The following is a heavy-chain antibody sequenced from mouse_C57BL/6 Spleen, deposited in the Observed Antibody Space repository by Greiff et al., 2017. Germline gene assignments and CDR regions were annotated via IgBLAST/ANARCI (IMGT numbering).Heavy chain of an antibody. V-gene: IGHV1-76*01. CDR1: GYTFTDYY. D-gene: IGHD1-1*01. J-gene: IGHJ2*01. CDR3: ARDMTVVARFDY. Sequence: QVQLQQSGAELVRPGASVKLSCKASGYTFTDYYINWVKQRPGQGLEWIARIYPGSGNTYYNEKFKGKATLTAETSSSTAYMQLSSLTSEDSAVYFCARDMTVVARFDYWGQGTTVTVSS. CDR2: IYPGSGNT.